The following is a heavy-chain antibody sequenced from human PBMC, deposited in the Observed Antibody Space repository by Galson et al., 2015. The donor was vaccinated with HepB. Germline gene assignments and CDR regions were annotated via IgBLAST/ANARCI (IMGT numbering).Heavy chain of an antibody. J-gene: IGHJ4*02. CDR2: INHSGST. D-gene: IGHD3-16*02. CDR3: ARGPASVVYDYVWGSSRQPLYYLDS. Sequence: SETLSLTCAVYDGSFSDYYWSWIRQPPGKGLEWIGEINHSGSTNDNPSLKSRITISVDTSKNQFSLKLTSVTAADAAVYYCARGPASVVYDYVWGSSRQPLYYLDSWGQGTLLTVSS. V-gene: IGHV4-34*01. CDR1: DGSFSDYY.